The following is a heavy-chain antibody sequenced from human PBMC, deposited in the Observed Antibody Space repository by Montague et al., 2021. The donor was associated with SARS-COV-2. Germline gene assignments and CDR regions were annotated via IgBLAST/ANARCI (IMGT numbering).Heavy chain of an antibody. CDR2: NNDSGKT. CDR1: GGSISSGNYN. J-gene: IGHJ2*01. D-gene: IGHD6-19*01. V-gene: IGHV4-39*01. CDR3: ARRAQWQLSWFVDL. Sequence: SETLSLTCTVSGGSISSGNYNWGWVRHPQGKERVWIGTNNDSGKTYFNPSLRSRVTISVDTSKNQFSLKVTSVTAADTAVYYCARRAQWQLSWFVDLWGRGTLVAVSS.